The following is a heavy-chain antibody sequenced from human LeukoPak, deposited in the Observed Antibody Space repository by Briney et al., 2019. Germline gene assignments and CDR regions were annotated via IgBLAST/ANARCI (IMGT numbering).Heavy chain of an antibody. D-gene: IGHD6-13*01. CDR2: IKQDGSEK. CDR3: ARDVLTLIAAAGTEIYYFDY. V-gene: IGHV3-7*03. J-gene: IGHJ4*02. Sequence: GGSLRLSCAASGFTFSSYGMSWVRQAPGKGLEWVANIKQDGSEKYYVDSVKVRFTISRGNAKNSLYLQMNSLRADDTAVYYCARDVLTLIAAAGTEIYYFDYWGQGTLVTVSS. CDR1: GFTFSSYG.